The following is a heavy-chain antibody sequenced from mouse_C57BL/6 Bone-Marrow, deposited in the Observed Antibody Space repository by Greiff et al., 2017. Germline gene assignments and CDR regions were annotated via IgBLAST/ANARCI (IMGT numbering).Heavy chain of an antibody. CDR3: ARPYYSNYWYFDV. V-gene: IGHV1-55*01. D-gene: IGHD2-5*01. CDR2: IYPGSGST. J-gene: IGHJ1*03. Sequence: VQLQQPGAELVKPGASVKMSCKASGYTFTSCWITWVKQRPGQGLEWIGDIYPGSGSTNYNEKFKSKATLTVDTSSSTAYMQLSSLTSEDSAVYYSARPYYSNYWYFDVWGTGTTVTVSS. CDR1: GYTFTSCW.